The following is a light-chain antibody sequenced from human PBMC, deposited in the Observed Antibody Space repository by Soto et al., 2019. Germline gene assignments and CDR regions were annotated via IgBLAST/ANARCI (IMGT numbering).Light chain of an antibody. CDR3: QQYNNWPPT. J-gene: IGKJ1*01. CDR2: GAS. Sequence: EILMTQSPSTLSVCPGEISTLSCMASQSVSSNLAWHQQKPGQAPRLLIYGASTRATGSPARVSGSGSGTEFTLTISSLQSEDFAVYYCQQYNNWPPTFGQGTKV. V-gene: IGKV3-15*01. CDR1: QSVSSN.